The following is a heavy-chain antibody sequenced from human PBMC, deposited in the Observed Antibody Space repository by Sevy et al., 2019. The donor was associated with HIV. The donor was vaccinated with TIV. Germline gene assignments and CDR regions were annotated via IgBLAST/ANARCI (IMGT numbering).Heavy chain of an antibody. CDR1: GFTFSSYS. Sequence: GGSLRLSCAASGFTFSSYSMNWVRQAPGKGLEWVSYISSSSSTIYYADTVKGRFTISRDIAKNSPYLQMNSLRDEDTAVYYCARDTSGGYYDSSGYNFDYWGQGTLVTVSS. J-gene: IGHJ4*02. V-gene: IGHV3-48*02. D-gene: IGHD3-22*01. CDR3: ARDTSGGYYDSSGYNFDY. CDR2: ISSSSSTI.